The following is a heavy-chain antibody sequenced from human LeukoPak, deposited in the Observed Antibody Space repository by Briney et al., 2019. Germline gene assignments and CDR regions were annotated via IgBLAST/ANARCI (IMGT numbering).Heavy chain of an antibody. CDR2: IKQDGSEK. V-gene: IGHV3-7*01. Sequence: GGSLRLSCAASGFTFSSYWMSWVHQAPGKGLEWVANIKQDGSEKYYVDSVKGRFTISRDNAKNSLYLQMNSLRAEDTAVYYCARDPNDFWSGYYTPDAFDIWGQGTMVTVSS. D-gene: IGHD3-3*01. CDR3: ARDPNDFWSGYYTPDAFDI. CDR1: GFTFSSYW. J-gene: IGHJ3*02.